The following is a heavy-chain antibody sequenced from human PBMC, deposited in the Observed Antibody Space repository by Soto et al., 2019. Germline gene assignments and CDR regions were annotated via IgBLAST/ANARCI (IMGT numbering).Heavy chain of an antibody. V-gene: IGHV4-59*01. CDR3: ARGLNHIVVPFFDY. Sequence: SETLSLTCTVSGGSISSYYWSWIRQPPGKGLEWIGYIYYSGSTNYNPSLKSRVTISVDTSKNQFSLKLSSVTAADTAVYYCARGLNHIVVPFFDYWGQGTLVTVSS. CDR1: GGSISSYY. J-gene: IGHJ4*02. CDR2: IYYSGST. D-gene: IGHD2-21*01.